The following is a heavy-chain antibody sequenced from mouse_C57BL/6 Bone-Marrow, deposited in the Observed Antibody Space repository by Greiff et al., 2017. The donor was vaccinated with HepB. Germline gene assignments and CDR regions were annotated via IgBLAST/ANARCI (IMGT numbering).Heavy chain of an antibody. D-gene: IGHD3-2*02. CDR1: GYTFTSYW. Sequence: VQLQQSGAELVKPGASVKLSCKASGYTFTSYWMHWVKQRPGQGLEWIGMIHPNSGSTNYNEKFKSKATLTVDKSSSTAYMQLSSLTSEDSAVYDCARSDSSGYVGYWGQGTTLTVSS. CDR2: IHPNSGST. CDR3: ARSDSSGYVGY. V-gene: IGHV1-64*01. J-gene: IGHJ2*01.